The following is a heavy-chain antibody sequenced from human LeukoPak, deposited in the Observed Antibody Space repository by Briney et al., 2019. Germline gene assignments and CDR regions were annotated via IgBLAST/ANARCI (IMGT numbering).Heavy chain of an antibody. V-gene: IGHV3-7*01. J-gene: IGHJ4*02. CDR3: ARDFND. CDR1: GLAFSNFW. Sequence: GGSLRLSCATSGLAFSNFWMTWVRQAPGRGLEWVANIKQDGSEKYYVDSVKGRFTISRDNAKNSLFLQMNGLRAEDTAVYYCARDFNDWGQGTLVTVFS. CDR2: IKQDGSEK.